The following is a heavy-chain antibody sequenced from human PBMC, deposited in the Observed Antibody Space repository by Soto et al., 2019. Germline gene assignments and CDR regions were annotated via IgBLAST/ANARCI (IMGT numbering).Heavy chain of an antibody. Sequence: SETLSLTCAVYGGSFSGYYWSWIRQPPGKGLEWIGEINHSGSTNYNPSLKSRVTISVDTSKNLFSLKLSSVTAADTAVYYCARGAYYDSSGYSRNFDYWGQGTLVTVSS. J-gene: IGHJ4*02. CDR3: ARGAYYDSSGYSRNFDY. V-gene: IGHV4-34*01. CDR2: INHSGST. D-gene: IGHD3-22*01. CDR1: GGSFSGYY.